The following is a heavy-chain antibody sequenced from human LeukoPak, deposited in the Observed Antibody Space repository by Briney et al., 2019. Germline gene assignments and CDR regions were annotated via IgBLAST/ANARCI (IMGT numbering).Heavy chain of an antibody. J-gene: IGHJ4*02. D-gene: IGHD3-22*01. CDR3: ARDISGYYLFDY. Sequence: GGSLRLSCTASGFTFGDYAMSWVRQAPGKGLEWVSSISSSSSYIYYADSVKGRFTISRDNAKNSLYLQMNSLRAEDTAVYYCARDISGYYLFDYWGQGTLVTVSS. CDR1: GFTFGDYA. V-gene: IGHV3-21*01. CDR2: ISSSSSYI.